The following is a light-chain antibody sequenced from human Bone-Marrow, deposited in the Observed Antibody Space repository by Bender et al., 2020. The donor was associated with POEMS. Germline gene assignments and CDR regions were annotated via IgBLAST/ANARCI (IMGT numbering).Light chain of an antibody. J-gene: IGLJ2*01. V-gene: IGLV3-10*01. CDR2: EDT. CDR1: ALPIKY. CDR3: GTWDSSLSAVV. Sequence: SYELTQPPSVSVSPGQTARITCSGDALPIKYAYWYQQKSGQAPVLVIYEDTKRPSGIPDRFSGSKSGTSATLGITGLQTGDEADYYCGTWDSSLSAVVFGGGTKLTVL.